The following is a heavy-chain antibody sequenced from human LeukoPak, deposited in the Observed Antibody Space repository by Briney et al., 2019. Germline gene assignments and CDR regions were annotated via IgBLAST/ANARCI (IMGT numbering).Heavy chain of an antibody. D-gene: IGHD3-10*01. V-gene: IGHV3-11*04. CDR1: GFTFSDYY. Sequence: GGSLRLSCAASGFTFSDYYMSWIRQAPGKGLEWVSYISSSGSTIYYADSVKGRFTISRDNAKNSLYLQMNSLRDEDTAVYYCATNFLYYYGSGSSYYYMDVWGKGTTVTVSS. CDR2: ISSSGSTI. J-gene: IGHJ6*03. CDR3: ATNFLYYYGSGSSYYYMDV.